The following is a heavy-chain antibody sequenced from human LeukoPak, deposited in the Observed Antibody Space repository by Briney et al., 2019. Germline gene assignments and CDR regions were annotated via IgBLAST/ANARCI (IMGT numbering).Heavy chain of an antibody. V-gene: IGHV3-23*01. J-gene: IGHJ4*02. CDR3: AKVSYAMIVVSAFDY. D-gene: IGHD3-22*01. CDR2: ISGSGGST. Sequence: PGGSLRLSCAASGFTFSSYAMSWVRQAPGKGLEWVSAISGSGGSTYYADSVKGRFTISRDNSKNTLYLQMNSLRAEDTAVYYCAKVSYAMIVVSAFDYWGQGTLVTVSS. CDR1: GFTFSSYA.